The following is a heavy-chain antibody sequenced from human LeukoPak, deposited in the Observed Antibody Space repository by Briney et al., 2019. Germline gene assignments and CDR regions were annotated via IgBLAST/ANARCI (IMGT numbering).Heavy chain of an antibody. CDR2: IYHSGST. D-gene: IGHD6-19*01. CDR1: GDFISNNF. J-gene: IGHJ4*02. CDR3: ARVNTEGSADY. V-gene: IGHV4-59*01. Sequence: SETLSLTCTVSGDFISNNFWHWIRQPPGKGLEWIGYIYHSGSTYHNPSLKSRVSISVDMSKNQFSLKLSSVTAADTAVYYCARVNTEGSADYWGQGTLVTVSS.